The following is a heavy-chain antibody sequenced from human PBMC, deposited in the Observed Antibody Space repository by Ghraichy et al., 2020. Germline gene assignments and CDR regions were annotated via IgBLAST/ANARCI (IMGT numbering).Heavy chain of an antibody. J-gene: IGHJ3*02. CDR2: IKQDGSEK. CDR1: GFTFSSYW. D-gene: IGHD3-22*01. CDR3: ARAMIVVANVQDAFDI. Sequence: LSLTCAASGFTFSSYWMSWVRQAPGKGLEWVANIKQDGSEKYYVDSVKGRFTISRDNAKNSLYLQMNSLRAEDTAVYYCARAMIVVANVQDAFDIWGQGTMVTVSS. V-gene: IGHV3-7*03.